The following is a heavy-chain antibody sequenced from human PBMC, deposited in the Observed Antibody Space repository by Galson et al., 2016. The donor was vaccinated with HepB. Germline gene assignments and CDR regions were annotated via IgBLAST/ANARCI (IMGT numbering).Heavy chain of an antibody. J-gene: IGHJ4*02. V-gene: IGHV3-21*04. CDR2: ISSSSSYI. CDR1: GFTLSGYN. D-gene: IGHD7-27*01. Sequence: SLRLSCAASGFTLSGYNMNWDRQAPGKGLEWVSSISSSSSYIHYAGSVKGRFTISRDNANNSLYLQMSSLRAEDTALYYCARDLSWSGEPHFDYWGQGTLVTVSS. CDR3: ARDLSWSGEPHFDY.